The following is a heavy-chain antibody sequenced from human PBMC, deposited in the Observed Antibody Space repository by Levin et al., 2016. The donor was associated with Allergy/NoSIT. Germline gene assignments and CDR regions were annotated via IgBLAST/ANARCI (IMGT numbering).Heavy chain of an antibody. V-gene: IGHV4-34*01. D-gene: IGHD1-26*01. J-gene: IGHJ4*02. CDR2: INHSGST. CDR3: ARTLGALDY. Sequence: WIRQPPGKGLEWIGEINHSGSTYYNPSLKSRVTISVDTSKNQFSLKLSSVTAADTAVYYCARTLGALDYWGQGTLVTVSS.